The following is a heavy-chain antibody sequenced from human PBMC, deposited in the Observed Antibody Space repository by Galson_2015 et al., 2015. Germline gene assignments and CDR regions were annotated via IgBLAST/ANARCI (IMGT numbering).Heavy chain of an antibody. CDR1: GGSISSGSYY. CDR2: IYYSGST. J-gene: IGHJ3*02. D-gene: IGHD3-16*01. CDR3: ARVLGVTNTFGGYYYAFDI. V-gene: IGHV4-61*01. Sequence: ETMSLTCTVSGGSISSGSYYWSWIRQPPGKGLEWIGYIYYSGSTNYNPSLKSRVTISVDTSKNQFSLKLSSVTAADTAVYYCARVLGVTNTFGGYYYAFDIWGQGTMVTVSS.